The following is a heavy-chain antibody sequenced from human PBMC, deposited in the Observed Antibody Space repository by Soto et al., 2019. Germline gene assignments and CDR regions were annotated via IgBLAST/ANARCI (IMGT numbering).Heavy chain of an antibody. J-gene: IGHJ4*01. CDR3: VHSPNVAVDH. CDR2: ISQTETT. D-gene: IGHD2-15*01. CDR1: GESFGGFY. Sequence: PSETLSLTCVVYGESFGGFYWSWVRQSPGKGLEWIGEISQTETTAYSPSLKSRVSISADTSKKQFSLTLTSVTAADTAAYYCVHSPNVAVDHWGHGTLVTVSS. V-gene: IGHV4-34*01.